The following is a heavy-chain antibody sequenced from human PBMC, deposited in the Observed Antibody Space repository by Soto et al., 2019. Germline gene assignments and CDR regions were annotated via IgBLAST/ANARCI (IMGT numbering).Heavy chain of an antibody. CDR2: LSDSGGST. CDR3: AKVSSSWYSGFFDF. D-gene: IGHD6-13*01. V-gene: IGHV3-23*01. Sequence: EVQLLESGGGLVQPGGSLRLSCTASGFTFSSHAMTWVRQAPGKGLEWVSGLSDSGGSTYYADSVKGRFTISRDNSMTTLYLQMNTLRVEDTAVYYCAKVSSSWYSGFFDFWGQGTLVTVSS. CDR1: GFTFSSHA. J-gene: IGHJ4*02.